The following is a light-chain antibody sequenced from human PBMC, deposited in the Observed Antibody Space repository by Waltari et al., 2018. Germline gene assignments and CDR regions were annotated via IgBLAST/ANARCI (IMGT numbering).Light chain of an antibody. J-gene: IGKJ2*01. CDR2: GSS. Sequence: EIVLTQSPGTLSLSPGERATLSCRASQSVSSNYLAWYQQRPGQAPRLLIHGSSSRATGIPDRFSGSGSGTDFTLTISRLEPEDFAVYYCQQYGRSWNTFGKGTKLEIK. CDR3: QQYGRSWNT. CDR1: QSVSSNY. V-gene: IGKV3-20*01.